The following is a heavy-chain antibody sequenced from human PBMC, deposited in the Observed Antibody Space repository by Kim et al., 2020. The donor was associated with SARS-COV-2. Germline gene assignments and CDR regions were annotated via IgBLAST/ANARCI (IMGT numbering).Heavy chain of an antibody. D-gene: IGHD2-21*02. Sequence: SETLSLTCTVSGGSISSGGYYWSWIRQHPGKGLEWIGYIYYSGSTYYNPSLKSRVTISVDTSKNQFSLKLSSVTAADTAVDYCAREVVVTGIDYWGQGTLVTVSS. J-gene: IGHJ4*02. CDR1: GGSISSGGYY. V-gene: IGHV4-31*03. CDR3: AREVVVTGIDY. CDR2: IYYSGST.